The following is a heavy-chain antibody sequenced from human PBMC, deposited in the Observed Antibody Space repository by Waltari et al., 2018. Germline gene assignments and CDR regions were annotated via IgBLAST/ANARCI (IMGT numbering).Heavy chain of an antibody. CDR3: ARYGAPRHFDL. J-gene: IGHJ2*01. Sequence: QVQLVESGGGVVQPGRSLRLSCAASGFTFSSYAMNWVRQAPGKVLEWVAVISYDGSNKDDADYVKGRFTISRDNSKNTLYLQMNSLRAEDTAVYYCARYGAPRHFDLWGRGTLVTVSS. CDR2: ISYDGSNK. CDR1: GFTFSSYA. D-gene: IGHD2-8*01. V-gene: IGHV3-30*01.